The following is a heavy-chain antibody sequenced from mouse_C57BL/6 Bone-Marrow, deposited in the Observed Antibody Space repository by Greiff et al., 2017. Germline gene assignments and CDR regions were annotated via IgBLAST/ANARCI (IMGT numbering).Heavy chain of an antibody. CDR1: GYTFTDYY. CDR2: VNPYNGGI. Sequence: EVQLQQSGPVLVKPGASVKMSCKASGYTFTDYYMNWVKQSHGKSLAWIGVVNPYNGGISYKQKFKGKATLTVDKSSSAVYMELNSLTSEDSAVYSLARGDDYDGAWFAYWGQGTLVTVSA. CDR3: ARGDDYDGAWFAY. D-gene: IGHD2-4*01. V-gene: IGHV1-19*01. J-gene: IGHJ3*01.